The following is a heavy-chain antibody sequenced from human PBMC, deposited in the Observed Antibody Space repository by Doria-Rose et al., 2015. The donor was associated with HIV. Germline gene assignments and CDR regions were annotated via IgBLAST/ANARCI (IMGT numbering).Heavy chain of an antibody. CDR2: LFSDDVR. V-gene: IGHV2-26*01. J-gene: IGHJ4*02. CDR3: ARIKSSRWYHKFYFDF. Sequence: QVTLKESGPVLVKPTETPTLTCTVSGVSLSSPGMGVSWIRQPPGKALEWLANLFSDDVRSYKTSLKSRLTISSGTAKSQVVLTMTDMDPVDTATYYCARIKSSRWYHKFYFDFWGQGTLVIVSA. CDR1: GVSLSSPGMG. D-gene: IGHD6-13*01.